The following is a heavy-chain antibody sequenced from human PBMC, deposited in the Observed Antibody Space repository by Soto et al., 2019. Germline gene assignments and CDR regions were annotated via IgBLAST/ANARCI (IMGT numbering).Heavy chain of an antibody. CDR3: ARTAHCTSTSCYSGWFDP. V-gene: IGHV4-39*01. CDR2: ICYSGST. Sequence: PSETLSLTCTVSGGSISSSPYYWGWVRQPPGKGLEYIASICYSGSTYYNPSLKSLVTISVDTSKNQFSLKLSSVTAADTAVYYCARTAHCTSTSCYSGWFDPWGQGTLVTVSS. CDR1: GGSISSSPYY. J-gene: IGHJ5*02. D-gene: IGHD2-2*01.